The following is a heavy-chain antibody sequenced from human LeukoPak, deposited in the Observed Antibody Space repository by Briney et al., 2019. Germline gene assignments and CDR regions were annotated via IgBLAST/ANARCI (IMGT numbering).Heavy chain of an antibody. V-gene: IGHV3-43*01. CDR2: ITWDGGST. Sequence: PGGSLRLSCAASGFTFDDYTMHWVRQAPGKGLEWVSLITWDGGSTYYADSVKGRFTISRDNSKNSLYLQMNSLRAEDTALYYCAKGDDYDYVVKGNYFDYWGQGTLVTVSS. CDR3: AKGDDYDYVVKGNYFDY. D-gene: IGHD3-16*01. CDR1: GFTFDDYT. J-gene: IGHJ4*02.